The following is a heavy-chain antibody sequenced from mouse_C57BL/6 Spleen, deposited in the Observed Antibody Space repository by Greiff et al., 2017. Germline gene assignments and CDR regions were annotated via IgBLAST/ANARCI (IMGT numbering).Heavy chain of an antibody. Sequence: DVNLQQSGPELVKPGASVKISCKASGYTFTDYYMNWVKQSHGKSLEWIGDINPNNGGTSYNQKFKGKATLTVDKSSSTAYMELRSLTSEDSAVYYCARKLNYYAMDYWGQGTSVTVSS. CDR3: ARKLNYYAMDY. V-gene: IGHV1-26*01. J-gene: IGHJ4*01. CDR2: INPNNGGT. CDR1: GYTFTDYY.